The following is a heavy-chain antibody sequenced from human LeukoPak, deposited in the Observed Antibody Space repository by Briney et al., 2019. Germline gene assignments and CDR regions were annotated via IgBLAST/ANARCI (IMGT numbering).Heavy chain of an antibody. V-gene: IGHV1-69*13. J-gene: IGHJ3*02. CDR1: GGTFSSYA. Sequence: SVKVSCKASGGTFSSYAISWVRQAPGQGLEWMGGIIPIFGTANYAQKFQGRVTITADESTSTAYMELSSLRSEDTAVYHCATKGDHIVVVTADAFDIWGQGTMVTVSS. CDR2: IIPIFGTA. CDR3: ATKGDHIVVVTADAFDI. D-gene: IGHD2-21*02.